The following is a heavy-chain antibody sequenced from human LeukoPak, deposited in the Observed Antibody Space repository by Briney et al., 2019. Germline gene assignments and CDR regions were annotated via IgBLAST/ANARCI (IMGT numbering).Heavy chain of an antibody. CDR3: ARTGHSSGWSAYFDY. CDR2: IKQDGSEK. D-gene: IGHD6-19*01. CDR1: GFTFSSYS. Sequence: GGSLRLSCAASGFTFSSYSMNWVRQAPGKGLEWVANIKQDGSEKYYVDSVKGRFTISRDNAKNSLYLQMNSLGAEDTAVCYCARTGHSSGWSAYFDYWGQGTLVTVSS. J-gene: IGHJ4*02. V-gene: IGHV3-7*01.